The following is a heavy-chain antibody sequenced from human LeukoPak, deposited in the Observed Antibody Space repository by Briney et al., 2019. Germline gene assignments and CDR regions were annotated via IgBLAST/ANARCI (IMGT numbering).Heavy chain of an antibody. V-gene: IGHV1-8*02. D-gene: IGHD4-17*01. J-gene: IGHJ6*03. CDR2: MNPNSGNT. CDR3: ARAYGDYYNYYMDV. Sequence: ASVKVSCKASGYTFTGYYIHWVRQAPGQGLEWMGWMNPNSGNTGYAQKFQGRVTLTRNTSITTAYMELSSLRSEDTAVYYCARAYGDYYNYYMDVWGKGTTVTISS. CDR1: GYTFTGYY.